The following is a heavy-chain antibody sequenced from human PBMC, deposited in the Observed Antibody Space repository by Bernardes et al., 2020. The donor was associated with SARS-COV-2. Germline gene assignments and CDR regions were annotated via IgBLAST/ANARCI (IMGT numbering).Heavy chain of an antibody. V-gene: IGHV3-73*01. CDR2: VQPTPHNTAT. Sequence: GGSLRLSCVASASTFSGYSIHWVRQAPGKGLEWVGRVQPTPHNTATAYTASLRGRFTISRDDSKSTVYLQMTSLRTEDMAVYYCARVSPIQGAYYDAFDLWGRGTMVTVSS. J-gene: IGHJ3*01. CDR1: ASTFSGYS. CDR3: ARVSPIQGAYYDAFDL. D-gene: IGHD1-26*01.